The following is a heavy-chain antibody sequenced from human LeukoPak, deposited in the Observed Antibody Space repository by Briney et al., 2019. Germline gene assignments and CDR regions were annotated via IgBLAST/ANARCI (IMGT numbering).Heavy chain of an antibody. V-gene: IGHV1-18*01. Sequence: ASVKVSCKASGYTFTSYGISWVRQAPGQGLEWMGWISAYNGNTNYAQKLQGRVTMTTDTSTSTAYMELRSLRSDDTAVYYCARGSIVGATFDYFDYWAQGTLVTVSS. CDR3: ARGSIVGATFDYFDY. CDR2: ISAYNGNT. CDR1: GYTFTSYG. J-gene: IGHJ4*02. D-gene: IGHD1-26*01.